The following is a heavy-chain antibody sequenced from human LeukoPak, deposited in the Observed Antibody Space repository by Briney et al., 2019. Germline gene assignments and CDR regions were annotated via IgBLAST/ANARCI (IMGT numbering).Heavy chain of an antibody. D-gene: IGHD1-26*01. V-gene: IGHV3-23*01. CDR1: GFTFSSYA. J-gene: IGHJ4*02. CDR2: ITASGDST. Sequence: GGSLRLSCAASGFTFSSYAMSWVRQAPGKGLEWVSAITASGDSTFYPDSVKGRFTISRDNSKNTLYLQMNSLRAEDTAVYYCARASPRIVGTTHSYYFDYWGQGTLVTVSS. CDR3: ARASPRIVGTTHSYYFDY.